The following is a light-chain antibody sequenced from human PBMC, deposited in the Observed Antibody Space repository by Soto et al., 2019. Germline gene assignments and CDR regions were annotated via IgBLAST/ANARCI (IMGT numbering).Light chain of an antibody. CDR1: QSVSSSY. V-gene: IGKV3-20*01. J-gene: IGKJ1*01. CDR3: QQYGSSLTWT. CDR2: AAS. Sequence: EIVLTQSPGTLSLSPGERATLSCRASQSVSSSYLAWYQQKPGQAPRLLIYAASSMATGIPDRFSGSGSGTDFTLTISRPEPEDCAVYYCQQYGSSLTWTFGQGTKVEIK.